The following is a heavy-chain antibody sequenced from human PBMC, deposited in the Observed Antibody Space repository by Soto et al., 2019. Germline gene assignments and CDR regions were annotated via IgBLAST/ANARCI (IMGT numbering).Heavy chain of an antibody. V-gene: IGHV3-21*01. Sequence: EVQLVESGGGLVKPGGSLRLSCAASGFTFSSYSMNWVRQAPGKGLEWVSSISSSSSYIYYTDSVKGRFTISRDNAKNSLYLQMNSLRAEDTAVYYCAREESYSDAFDIWGQGTMVTVSS. CDR2: ISSSSSYI. CDR1: GFTFSSYS. J-gene: IGHJ3*02. CDR3: AREESYSDAFDI. D-gene: IGHD1-26*01.